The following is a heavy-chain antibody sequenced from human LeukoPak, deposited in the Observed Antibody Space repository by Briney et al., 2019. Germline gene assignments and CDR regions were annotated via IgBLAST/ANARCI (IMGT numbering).Heavy chain of an antibody. D-gene: IGHD3-10*01. J-gene: IGHJ5*02. CDR1: GCTFNTYA. CDR2: ISHDGRNK. CDR3: ARDGYQSSGTYCDH. V-gene: IGHV3-30*04. Sequence: GGSLRLSCAASGCTFNTYAMHWVRQAPGKGLERVAVISHDGRNKYYADSVKGRFTISRDNSKNTLYLQMNSLRPEDTALYYCARDGYQSSGTYCDHWGQGTLVTVSS.